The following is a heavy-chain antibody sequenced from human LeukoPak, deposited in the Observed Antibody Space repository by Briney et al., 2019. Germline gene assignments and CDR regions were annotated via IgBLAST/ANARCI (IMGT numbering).Heavy chain of an antibody. J-gene: IGHJ4*02. CDR3: ARVGIAAAGTPQGGSSY. D-gene: IGHD6-13*01. CDR1: VYTFTSYG. CDR2: ISAYNGNT. Sequence: ASVKVSCKASVYTFTSYGISWVRQAPGQGLEWMGWISAYNGNTNYAQKLQGRVTMTTDTSTSTAYMELRSLRSDDTAVHYCARVGIAAAGTPQGGSSYWGQGTLVTVSS. V-gene: IGHV1-18*01.